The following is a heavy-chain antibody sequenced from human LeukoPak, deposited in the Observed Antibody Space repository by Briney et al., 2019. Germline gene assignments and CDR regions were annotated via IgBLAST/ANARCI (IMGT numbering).Heavy chain of an antibody. Sequence: SETLSLTCAVYGGSFSGYYWSWIRQPPGKGLEWIGEINHSGSTNYNPSLKSRVTISIDTSKNHFYLNLTSVTAADTAAYYCARWGLSHGRFDYWGQGVLVTVSS. J-gene: IGHJ4*02. CDR1: GGSFSGYY. V-gene: IGHV4-34*01. CDR3: ARWGLSHGRFDY. D-gene: IGHD2-21*01. CDR2: INHSGST.